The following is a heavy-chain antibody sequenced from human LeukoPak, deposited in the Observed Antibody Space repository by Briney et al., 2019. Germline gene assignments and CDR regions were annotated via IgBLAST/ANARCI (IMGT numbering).Heavy chain of an antibody. J-gene: IGHJ4*02. D-gene: IGHD3-16*02. Sequence: ASVTVSCTVSGYTLTELSMHWVRQAPGKGLEWMGGFDPEDGETIYAQKFQGRVTMTEDTSTDTAYMELSSLRSEDTAVYYCATGGWRLGELSWVDYWGQGTLVTVSS. CDR3: ATGGWRLGELSWVDY. V-gene: IGHV1-24*01. CDR1: GYTLTELS. CDR2: FDPEDGET.